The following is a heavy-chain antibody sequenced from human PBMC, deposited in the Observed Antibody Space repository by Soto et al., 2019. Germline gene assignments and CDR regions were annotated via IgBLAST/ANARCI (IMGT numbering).Heavy chain of an antibody. J-gene: IGHJ6*02. D-gene: IGHD3-3*01. CDR2: IKQDGSEK. V-gene: IGHV3-7*01. Sequence: GGSLRLSCAASGFTFSSYWMSWVRQAPGKGLEWVANIKQDGSEKYYVDSVKGRFTISRDNAKNSLYLQMNSLRAEDTAVYYCARVLREYYDFWSGYLHYGMDVWGQGTTVTVSS. CDR3: ARVLREYYDFWSGYLHYGMDV. CDR1: GFTFSSYW.